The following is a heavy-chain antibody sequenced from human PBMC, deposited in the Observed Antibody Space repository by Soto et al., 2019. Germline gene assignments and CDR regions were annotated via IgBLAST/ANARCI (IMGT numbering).Heavy chain of an antibody. Sequence: EVQLVESGGGLVQPGRSLRLSCSASGFTLQDHAMHLIRQVPGKGLVWVSGIYWNSARIDYADSVKGRFTISRDDAKNSLYLKMKSLRVEDTALSYCVKDTNAGGLDYWGQGTPATV. J-gene: IGHJ4*02. CDR2: IYWNSARI. D-gene: IGHD2-15*01. CDR1: GFTLQDHA. CDR3: VKDTNAGGLDY. V-gene: IGHV3-9*01.